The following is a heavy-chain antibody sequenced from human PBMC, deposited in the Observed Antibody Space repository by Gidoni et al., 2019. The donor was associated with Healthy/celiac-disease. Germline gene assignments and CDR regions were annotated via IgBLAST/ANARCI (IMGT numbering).Heavy chain of an antibody. J-gene: IGHJ4*02. CDR1: GFTFDDYT. D-gene: IGHD2-2*02. CDR2: ISWDGGST. Sequence: EVQLVESGGVVVQPGGSLRLSCAASGFTFDDYTMHWVRQAPGKGLEWVSLISWDGGSTYYADSVKGRFTISRDNSKNSLYLQMNSLRTEDTALYYCAKAHCSSTSCYTPGYFDYWGQGTLVTVSS. CDR3: AKAHCSSTSCYTPGYFDY. V-gene: IGHV3-43*01.